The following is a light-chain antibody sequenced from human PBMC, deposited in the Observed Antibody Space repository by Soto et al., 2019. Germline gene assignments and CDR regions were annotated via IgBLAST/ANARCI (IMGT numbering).Light chain of an antibody. J-gene: IGKJ4*01. V-gene: IGKV4-1*01. CDR1: QTILYSSNNKNY. Sequence: DIVMTQSPDSLAVSLGERATINCKSSQTILYSSNNKNYLAWYQQKLGQPPKLLIYWASTRESGVPDRFSGSGSGTDFTLTISSLQAEDVAVYYCQQYYSIPVTFGGGTKVEIK. CDR2: WAS. CDR3: QQYYSIPVT.